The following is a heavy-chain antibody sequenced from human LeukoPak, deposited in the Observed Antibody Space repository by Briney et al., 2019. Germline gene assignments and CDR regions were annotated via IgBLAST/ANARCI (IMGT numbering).Heavy chain of an antibody. Sequence: PGRSLRLSCAASGFTFSSYGMHWVRQAPGKGLEWVAVISYDGSNKYYADSVKGRFTISRDNSKNTLYLQMNSLRAEDTAVYYCARLSGILYYFDYWGQGTLVTVSS. CDR1: GFTFSSYG. J-gene: IGHJ4*02. D-gene: IGHD3-10*01. CDR3: ARLSGILYYFDY. CDR2: ISYDGSNK. V-gene: IGHV3-30*03.